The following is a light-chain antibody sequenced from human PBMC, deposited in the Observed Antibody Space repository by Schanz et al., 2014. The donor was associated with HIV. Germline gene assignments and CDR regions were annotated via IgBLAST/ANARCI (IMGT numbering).Light chain of an antibody. V-gene: IGKV1-9*01. J-gene: IGKJ1*01. CDR3: QQYRSYPWT. CDR1: QAISSS. Sequence: IQLTQSPSSLSASVGDRVTLTCRASQAISSSLAWYQQKPGKPPNLLIYAASTLQSGVPIRFSGSGSGTEFTLTIAFLQPEDFATYYCQQYRSYPWTFGQGTNVDI. CDR2: AAS.